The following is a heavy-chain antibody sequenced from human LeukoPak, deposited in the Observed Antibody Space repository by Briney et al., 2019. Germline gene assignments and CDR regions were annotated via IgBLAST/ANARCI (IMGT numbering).Heavy chain of an antibody. V-gene: IGHV3-30*18. D-gene: IGHD6-19*01. CDR3: AKEYASGWVDY. CDR2: ISYDGSNK. J-gene: IGHJ4*02. CDR1: GFSFSGYG. Sequence: GGSLRLSCAASGFSFSGYGIHWVRQAPGKGLEWVAVISYDGSNKYYADSVKGRFTISRDNSKNTLYLQMNSLGAEDTAVYYCAKEYASGWVDYWGQGTLVTVSS.